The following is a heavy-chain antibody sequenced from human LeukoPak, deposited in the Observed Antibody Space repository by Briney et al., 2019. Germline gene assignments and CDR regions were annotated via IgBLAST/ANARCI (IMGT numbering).Heavy chain of an antibody. CDR1: GFTFSDHY. Sequence: GGSLRLSCAGSGFTFSDHYIDWVRQAPGKGPEWVGRSRNKGNSDITEYAASVKGRFTISRGDSKNLQFLQMNSLRTEDTAVYHCAKGYSGLLIYALDVWGQGTGVTVSS. D-gene: IGHD1-26*01. CDR3: AKGYSGLLIYALDV. V-gene: IGHV3-72*01. J-gene: IGHJ3*01. CDR2: SRNKGNSDIT.